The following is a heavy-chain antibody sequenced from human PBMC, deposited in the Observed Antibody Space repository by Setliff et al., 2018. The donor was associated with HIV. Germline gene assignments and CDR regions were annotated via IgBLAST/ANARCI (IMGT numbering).Heavy chain of an antibody. V-gene: IGHV3-30*07. D-gene: IGHD2-21*02. CDR2: ISSDGSDK. CDR1: GFAFRNYI. Sequence: QAGGSLRLSCAASGFAFRNYIFHWVRQAPGKGLEWVAIISSDGSDKNYADSVKGRFTVSRDNAKNSLYLQMSSLRADDTAVYFCARVRETSGGYWGNFYYYMDVWGKGTTVTVSS. CDR3: ARVRETSGGYWGNFYYYMDV. J-gene: IGHJ6*03.